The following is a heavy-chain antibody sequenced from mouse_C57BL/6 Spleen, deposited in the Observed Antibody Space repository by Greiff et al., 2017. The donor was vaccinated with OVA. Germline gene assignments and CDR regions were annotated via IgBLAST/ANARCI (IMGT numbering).Heavy chain of an antibody. J-gene: IGHJ2*01. V-gene: IGHV1-61*01. CDR1: GYTFTSYW. CDR2: IYTSDSET. CDR3: ARLNWDVDY. D-gene: IGHD4-1*01. Sequence: VQLQQPGAELVRPGSSVKLSCTASGYTFTSYWMDWVKQRPGQGLEWIGNIYTSDSETHYNQKFKDKATLTVDKSSSTAYVQLSSLTSEDSAVYYCARLNWDVDYWGQGTTLTVSS.